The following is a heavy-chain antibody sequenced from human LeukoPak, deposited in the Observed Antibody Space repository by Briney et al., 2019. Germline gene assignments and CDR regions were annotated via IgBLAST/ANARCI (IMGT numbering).Heavy chain of an antibody. CDR3: ARGGDSDVLSVYYVSDY. J-gene: IGHJ4*02. CDR1: GLTFSNYA. CDR2: ITGSGGNT. V-gene: IGHV3-23*01. Sequence: RGSLRLSCAASGLTFSNYAMSWVRQAPGKGLEWVSAITGSGGNTYYADSVKGRFTISRANSKNTLFLQMNSLTAEDSAVYYCARGGDSDVLSVYYVSDYWGQGTPVTVSS. D-gene: IGHD3-9*01.